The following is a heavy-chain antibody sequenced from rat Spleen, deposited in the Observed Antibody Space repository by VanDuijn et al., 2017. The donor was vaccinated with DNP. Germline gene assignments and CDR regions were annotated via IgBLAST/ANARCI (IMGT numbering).Heavy chain of an antibody. D-gene: IGHD1-12*01. J-gene: IGHJ4*01. V-gene: IGHV5-7*01. CDR1: GITFSDHN. CDR2: ISFDGSDT. Sequence: EVQLVESGGGLVQPGRSLKLSCAVSGITFSDHNMAWVRQAPKKGLEWVATISFDGSDTYYRDSVKGRFTMSRDNAKSNVYLQMDSLRSDDTATYYCARHRTIMPYYYAMDAWGQGASVTVSS. CDR3: ARHRTIMPYYYAMDA.